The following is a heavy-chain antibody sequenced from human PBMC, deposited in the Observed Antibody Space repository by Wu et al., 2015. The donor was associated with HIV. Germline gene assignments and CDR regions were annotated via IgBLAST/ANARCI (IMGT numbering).Heavy chain of an antibody. CDR3: ASSDFCGSNCYYYFDS. Sequence: QVQLAQLGVEVRKPGSSVKVSCKVSGGTFNTYAMTWVRQAPGQGLEWLGRVIPFLGTSNYAQKFQGRVTISTDESTSIAYMELRRLTSEDTAVYFCASSDFCGSNCYYYFDSWAREPWSPSPQ. V-gene: IGHV1-69*11. J-gene: IGHJ4*02. CDR1: GGTFNTYA. CDR2: VIPFLGTS. D-gene: IGHD2-21*01.